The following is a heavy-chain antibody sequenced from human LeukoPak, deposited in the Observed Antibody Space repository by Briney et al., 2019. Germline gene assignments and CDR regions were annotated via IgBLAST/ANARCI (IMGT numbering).Heavy chain of an antibody. CDR1: GFTFSSYA. D-gene: IGHD3-16*01. CDR3: ASSRKQLYDFDY. J-gene: IGHJ4*02. CDR2: ISSNGGST. V-gene: IGHV3-64*01. Sequence: PGGSLRLSCAASGFTFSSYAMHWVRQAPGKGLEYVSAISSNGGSTYYANSVKGRFTISRDNSKNTLYLQMNSLRAEDTAVYYCASSRKQLYDFDYWGQGTLVTVSS.